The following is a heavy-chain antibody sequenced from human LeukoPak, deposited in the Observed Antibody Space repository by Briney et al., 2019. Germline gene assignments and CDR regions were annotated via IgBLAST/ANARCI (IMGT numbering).Heavy chain of an antibody. D-gene: IGHD4-11*01. CDR2: ISGSGGST. J-gene: IGHJ4*02. CDR1: GFTFSSYA. V-gene: IGHV3-23*01. Sequence: GGSLRLSCAASGFTFSSYAMSWVRQAPGKGLEWVSAISGSGGSTYYADSVKGRFTISRDNAKNSLYLQMNSLRAEDTAVYYCAREAHDYSDVGWGQGTLVTVSS. CDR3: AREAHDYSDVG.